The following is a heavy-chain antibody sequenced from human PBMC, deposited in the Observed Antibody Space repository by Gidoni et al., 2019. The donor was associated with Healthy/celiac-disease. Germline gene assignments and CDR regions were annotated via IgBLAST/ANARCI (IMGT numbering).Heavy chain of an antibody. D-gene: IGHD3-10*01. J-gene: IGHJ4*02. V-gene: IGHV3-30*18. CDR3: AKDWSVLLWFGELDY. Sequence: QVQLVESGGGVVQPGRSLRLSCAASGFTFSSYGMHWVRQAPGKGLEWVAVISYDGSNKYYADSVKGRFTISRDISKNTLYLQMNSLRAEDTAVYYCAKDWSVLLWFGELDYWGQGTLVTVSS. CDR1: GFTFSSYG. CDR2: ISYDGSNK.